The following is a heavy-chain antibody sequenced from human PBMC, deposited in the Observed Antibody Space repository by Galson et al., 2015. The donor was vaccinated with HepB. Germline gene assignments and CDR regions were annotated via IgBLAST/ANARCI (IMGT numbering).Heavy chain of an antibody. J-gene: IGHJ6*02. CDR2: INPSGGST. D-gene: IGHD6-13*01. CDR3: ARDRSSSWYSYYYYGMDV. CDR1: GYTFTSYY. Sequence: SVKVSCKASGYTFTSYYMHWVRQAPGQGLEWMGIINPSGGSTSYAQKLQGRVTMTRDTSTSTVYMELSSLRSEDTAVYYCARDRSSSWYSYYYYGMDVWGQGTTVTVSS. V-gene: IGHV1-46*04.